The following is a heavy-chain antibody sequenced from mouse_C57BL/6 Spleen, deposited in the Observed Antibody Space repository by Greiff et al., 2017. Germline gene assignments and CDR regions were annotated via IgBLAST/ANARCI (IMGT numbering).Heavy chain of an antibody. Sequence: EVKLVESGGGLVQPGGSLKLSCAASGFTFSDYYMYWVRQTPEKRLEWVAYISNGGGSTYYPDTVKGRFTISRDNAKNTLYLQMSRLKSEDTAMYYCARQAGRGDWYFDVWGTGTTVTVSS. CDR3: ARQAGRGDWYFDV. CDR2: ISNGGGST. CDR1: GFTFSDYY. V-gene: IGHV5-12*01. D-gene: IGHD4-1*01. J-gene: IGHJ1*03.